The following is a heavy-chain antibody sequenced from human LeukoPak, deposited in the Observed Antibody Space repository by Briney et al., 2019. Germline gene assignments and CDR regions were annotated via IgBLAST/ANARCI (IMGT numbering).Heavy chain of an antibody. Sequence: ASVKVSCKASGYTFTSYYVHWVRQAPGQGLEWMGIINPSGGYTGYAQKFQGRVTMTRDTSTSTVYMELSSLRSEDTAVYYCARDLGSDILTGYKKYYFDCWGQGTLVTVSS. CDR1: GYTFTSYY. V-gene: IGHV1-46*01. CDR2: INPSGGYT. CDR3: ARDLGSDILTGYKKYYFDC. D-gene: IGHD3-9*01. J-gene: IGHJ4*02.